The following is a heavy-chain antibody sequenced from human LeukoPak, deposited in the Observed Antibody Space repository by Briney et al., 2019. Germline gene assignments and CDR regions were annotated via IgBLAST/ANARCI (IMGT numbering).Heavy chain of an antibody. J-gene: IGHJ6*02. CDR1: GFTFSSYA. V-gene: IGHV3-30*18. CDR2: ISYDGSNK. D-gene: IGHD6-13*01. CDR3: AKDLYSSSWYGIDDYYYYYGMDV. Sequence: GGSLRLSCAASGFTFSSYAMSWVRQAPGKGLEWVAVISYDGSNKYYADSVKGRFTISRDNSKNTLYLQMNSLRAEDTAVYYCAKDLYSSSWYGIDDYYYYYGMDVWGQGTTVTVSS.